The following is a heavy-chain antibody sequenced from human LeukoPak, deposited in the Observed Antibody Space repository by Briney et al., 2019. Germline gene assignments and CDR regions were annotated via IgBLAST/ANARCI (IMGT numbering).Heavy chain of an antibody. CDR2: ISYDGSNK. V-gene: IGHV3-30*01. CDR1: GFTFSSYA. CDR3: ARDGGYYFDY. D-gene: IGHD4-23*01. J-gene: IGHJ4*02. Sequence: GGSLRLSCAASGFTFSSYAMHWVRQAPGEGLEWVAVISYDGSNKYYADSVKGRFTISRDNSKNTLYLQMNSLRAEDTAVYYCARDGGYYFDYWGQGTLVTVSS.